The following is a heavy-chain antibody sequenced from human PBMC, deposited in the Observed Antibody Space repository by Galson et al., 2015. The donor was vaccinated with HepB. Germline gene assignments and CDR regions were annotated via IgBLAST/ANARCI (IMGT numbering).Heavy chain of an antibody. CDR1: GFTFSNYA. V-gene: IGHV3-23*01. CDR2: ISGSGGST. CDR3: AKGNSGWSVDY. J-gene: IGHJ4*02. D-gene: IGHD6-19*01. Sequence: SLRLSCAASGFTFSNYAMNWVRQAPGKGLEWVSAISGSGGSTYYADSVKGRFTISRDNSKNTLYLQVNSLRAEDTAVYYCAKGNSGWSVDYWGQGTLVTVSS.